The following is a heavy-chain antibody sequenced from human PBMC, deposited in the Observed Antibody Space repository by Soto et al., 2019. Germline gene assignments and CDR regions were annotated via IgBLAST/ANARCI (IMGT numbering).Heavy chain of an antibody. Sequence: PSETLSLTCTVSGGSISSSSYYWGWIRQPPGKGLEWIGSIYYSGSTYYNPSLKSRVTISVDTSKNQFSLKLSSVTAADTAVYYCARYEQWLLYGMDVWGQGTTVTVSS. CDR3: ARYEQWLLYGMDV. CDR2: IYYSGST. D-gene: IGHD6-19*01. V-gene: IGHV4-39*01. CDR1: GGSISSSSYY. J-gene: IGHJ6*02.